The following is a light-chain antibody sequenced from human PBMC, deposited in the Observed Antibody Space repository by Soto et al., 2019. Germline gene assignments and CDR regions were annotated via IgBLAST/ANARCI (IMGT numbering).Light chain of an antibody. V-gene: IGKV3-15*01. Sequence: EIVMTQSPATLSVSPGERATLSCRARQSVSSNLAWYQQRPGQAPRLLIYGASTRATGIPARLSGSGSGTEFPLTISSLQAEDFAVYYCQQHNNWPFTFGQGTKLEIK. CDR1: QSVSSN. J-gene: IGKJ2*01. CDR3: QQHNNWPFT. CDR2: GAS.